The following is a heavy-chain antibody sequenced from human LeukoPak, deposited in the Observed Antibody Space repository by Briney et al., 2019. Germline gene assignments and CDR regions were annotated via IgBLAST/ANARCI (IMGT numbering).Heavy chain of an antibody. CDR3: ARGDVVVPAAILNWFDP. V-gene: IGHV1-2*02. CDR1: GYTFTGYY. D-gene: IGHD2-2*01. J-gene: IGHJ5*02. Sequence: ASVKVSCKASGYTFTGYYMHWVRQAPGQGLEWMGWINPNSGGTNYAQKFQGRVTMTRDTSISTAYMELSRLRSDDTAVYYCARGDVVVPAAILNWFDPWGQGTLVTVSS. CDR2: INPNSGGT.